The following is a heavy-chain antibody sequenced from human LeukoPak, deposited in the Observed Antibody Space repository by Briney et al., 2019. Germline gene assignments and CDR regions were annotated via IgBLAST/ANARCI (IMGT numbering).Heavy chain of an antibody. Sequence: PGGSLRLSRAASGFTFGSYEMNWVRQAPGKGLEWVSYMSSSGSTIYYADSVKGRFTISRDNAKNSLYLQMNSLRAEDTAVYYCARDGQLADFDYWGQGTLVTVSS. CDR3: ARDGQLADFDY. V-gene: IGHV3-48*03. CDR2: MSSSGSTI. CDR1: GFTFGSYE. D-gene: IGHD6-6*01. J-gene: IGHJ4*02.